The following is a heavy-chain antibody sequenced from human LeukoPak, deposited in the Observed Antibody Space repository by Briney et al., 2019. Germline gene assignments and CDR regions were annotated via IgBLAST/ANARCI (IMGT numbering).Heavy chain of an antibody. D-gene: IGHD6-19*01. CDR1: GGSISSYY. CDR2: IYTSGST. V-gene: IGHV4-4*07. J-gene: IGHJ5*02. Sequence: SETLSLTCTVSGGSISSYYWSWIRQPAGKGLEWIGRIYTSGSTNYNPFLKSRVTMSVDTSKNQFSLKLSSVTAADTAVYYCARHPRSSGWFDPWGQGTLVTVSS. CDR3: ARHPRSSGWFDP.